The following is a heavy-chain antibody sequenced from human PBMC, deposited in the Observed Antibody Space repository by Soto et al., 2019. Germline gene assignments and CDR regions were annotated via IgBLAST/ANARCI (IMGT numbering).Heavy chain of an antibody. D-gene: IGHD2-2*01. V-gene: IGHV4-30-4*01. CDR2: IYYSGST. CDR3: ARSTLPAATTPFDY. CDR1: GGSISSGDYY. J-gene: IGHJ4*02. Sequence: QVQLQESGPGLVKPSQTLSLTCTVSGGSISSGDYYWSWIRQPPGTGLEWIGYIYYSGSTYYNPSLKSRVTISVDTSKNQFSLKLSSVTAADTSVYYCARSTLPAATTPFDYWGQGTLVTVSS.